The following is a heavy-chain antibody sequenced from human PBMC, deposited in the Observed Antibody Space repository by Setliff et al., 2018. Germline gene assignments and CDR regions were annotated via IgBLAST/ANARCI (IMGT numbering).Heavy chain of an antibody. CDR3: ASATPPHKYCSSTSCYARGNDN. CDR1: GGTFSSYA. D-gene: IGHD2-2*01. Sequence: SVKVSCKASGGTFSSYAISWVRQAPGQGLEWMGRIIPIFGTANYAQKFQGRVTITADKSTSTAYMELSSLRSEDTAVYYCASATPPHKYCSSTSCYARGNDNWGQGALVTVSS. CDR2: IIPIFGTA. J-gene: IGHJ4*02. V-gene: IGHV1-69*06.